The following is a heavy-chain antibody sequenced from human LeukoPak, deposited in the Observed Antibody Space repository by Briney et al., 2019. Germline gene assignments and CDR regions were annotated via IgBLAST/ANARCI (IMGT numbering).Heavy chain of an antibody. D-gene: IGHD1-1*01. CDR3: ARRAGDNWYFDF. Sequence: SETLSLTCTVSGGSISSYYWSWIRQSPGRGLEWIGFIYYSGTNYNPSLKSRVAISVDTSKNQFSLKMSSVTAADTAVYYCARRAGDNWYFDFWGQGTLVTVSS. J-gene: IGHJ4*02. CDR2: IYYSGT. CDR1: GGSISSYY. V-gene: IGHV4-59*08.